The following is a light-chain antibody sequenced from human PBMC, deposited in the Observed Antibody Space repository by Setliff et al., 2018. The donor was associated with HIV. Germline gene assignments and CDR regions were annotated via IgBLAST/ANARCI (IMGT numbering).Light chain of an antibody. V-gene: IGLV2-23*02. Sequence: QSALAQPASVSGSPGQSITISCTGTSNDIWSYDSVSWYQVHPGKAPKLIIFQVTKRPSGVSNRFSASKSGNTASLTIYRLQTEDEADYYCFSYAGSTFDYGVGTWTKVTVL. CDR3: FSYAGSTFDYG. CDR1: SNDIWSYDS. J-gene: IGLJ1*01. CDR2: QVT.